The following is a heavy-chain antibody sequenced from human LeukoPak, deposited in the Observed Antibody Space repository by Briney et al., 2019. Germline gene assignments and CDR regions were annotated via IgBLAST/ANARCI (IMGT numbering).Heavy chain of an antibody. CDR1: GGTFSSYA. Sequence: SVKVSCKASGGTFSSYAISWVRQAPGQGLEWMGGIIPIFGTANYAQKFQGRVTITTDESTSTAYMELSRLRSDDTALYYCAREEGEGGPLDYWGQGTLVTVSS. J-gene: IGHJ4*02. CDR3: AREEGEGGPLDY. V-gene: IGHV1-69*05. CDR2: IIPIFGTA.